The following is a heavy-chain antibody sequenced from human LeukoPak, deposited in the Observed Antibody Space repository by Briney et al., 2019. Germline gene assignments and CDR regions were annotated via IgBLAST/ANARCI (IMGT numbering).Heavy chain of an antibody. D-gene: IGHD3-22*01. CDR1: GFTLSDYY. J-gene: IGHJ4*02. V-gene: IGHV3-72*01. CDR3: SRALYYDRSTYCNDY. Sequence: GGSLRLSGAASGFTLSDYYMDWVRQAPGKGLEWLGRTRNKANRYTTEYAASVKGRVTISRDASKSSLYLQMNSLKAEDTAMYYCSRALYYDRSTYCNDYWGQGTLVTVSS. CDR2: TRNKANRYTT.